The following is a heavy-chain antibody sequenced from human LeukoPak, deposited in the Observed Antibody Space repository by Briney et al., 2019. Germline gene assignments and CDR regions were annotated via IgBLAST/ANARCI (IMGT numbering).Heavy chain of an antibody. CDR2: VYYSGST. J-gene: IGHJ4*02. D-gene: IGHD7-27*01. V-gene: IGHV4-39*01. CDR3: ARQNGVHNWGRYFDY. Sequence: SETMSLTCTVSGGSISSSTYYWGWIRQPPGKGLEWIGSVYYSGSTYYNPSLKSRVTISVDTSKNQFSLKLSSVTAADTAVYYCARQNGVHNWGRYFDYWGQGTLVTVSS. CDR1: GGSISSSTYY.